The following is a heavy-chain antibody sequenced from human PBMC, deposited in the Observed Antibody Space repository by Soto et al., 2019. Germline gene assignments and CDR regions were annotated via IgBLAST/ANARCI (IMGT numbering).Heavy chain of an antibody. V-gene: IGHV1-3*01. D-gene: IGHD5-12*01. Sequence: GASVKVSCKASGYTFTSYAMHWVRQAPGQRLEWMGWINAGNGNTKYSQKFQGRVTITRDTSASTAYMELSSLRSEDTAVYYCARDRRWLLDAFDIWGQGTMVTVSS. J-gene: IGHJ3*02. CDR3: ARDRRWLLDAFDI. CDR1: GYTFTSYA. CDR2: INAGNGNT.